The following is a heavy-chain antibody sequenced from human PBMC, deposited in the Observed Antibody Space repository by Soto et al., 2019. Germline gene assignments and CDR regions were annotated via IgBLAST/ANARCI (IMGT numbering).Heavy chain of an antibody. Sequence: SETLSLTCSVSSDSMNSGGYYWSWIRQHPGKGLEWIGYIYSNGDTYYNPSLKSRVTISVDTSKNQFSLNLTSVTAADTAVYYCERRGGSSSGYYYYAMDVWGQGTTVTVPQ. V-gene: IGHV4-31*03. D-gene: IGHD6-6*01. CDR2: IYSNGDT. CDR1: SDSMNSGGYY. J-gene: IGHJ6*01. CDR3: ERRGGSSSGYYYYAMDV.